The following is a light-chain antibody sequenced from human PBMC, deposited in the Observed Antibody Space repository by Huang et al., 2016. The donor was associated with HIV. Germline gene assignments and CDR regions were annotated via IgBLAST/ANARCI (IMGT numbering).Light chain of an antibody. Sequence: IVLTQSPDTLSLSPGERATLSCRASQTVTNNYLAWYQQRPGQAPRLLIDGASTRATGIPYRFSGSGSGTDFTLTISRLEPKDFVVYYCQQFGSSPPYSFGQGTKLEIK. CDR2: GAS. V-gene: IGKV3-20*01. J-gene: IGKJ2*03. CDR1: QTVTNNY. CDR3: QQFGSSPPYS.